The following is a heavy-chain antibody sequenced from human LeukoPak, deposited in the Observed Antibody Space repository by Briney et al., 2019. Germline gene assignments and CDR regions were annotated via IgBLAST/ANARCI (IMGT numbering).Heavy chain of an antibody. V-gene: IGHV3-23*01. Sequence: GGSLRLSCAASGFTFSSYAMSWVRQAPGKGLEWVSAISGSGGSTYYADSVKGRFTISRGNSKNTLYLQMNSLRAEDTAVYYCAKMTVAGDYYFDYWGQGTLVTVSS. D-gene: IGHD6-19*01. CDR3: AKMTVAGDYYFDY. J-gene: IGHJ4*02. CDR2: ISGSGGST. CDR1: GFTFSSYA.